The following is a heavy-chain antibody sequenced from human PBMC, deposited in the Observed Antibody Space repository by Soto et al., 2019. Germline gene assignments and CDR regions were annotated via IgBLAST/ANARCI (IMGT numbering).Heavy chain of an antibody. CDR1: GGSVSSSNYY. CDR3: ARERTGDPTFFDY. D-gene: IGHD1-1*01. Sequence: QVQLQESGPGLVKPSETLSLTCTVSGGSVSSSNYYWSWIRQPPGKGLEWLGYIYYSGSASYNPSLKCRITVSVDKSKNQFTLKLSSVTAADTAVYYCARERTGDPTFFDYWGQGTLVTVSS. J-gene: IGHJ4*02. CDR2: IYYSGSA. V-gene: IGHV4-61*01.